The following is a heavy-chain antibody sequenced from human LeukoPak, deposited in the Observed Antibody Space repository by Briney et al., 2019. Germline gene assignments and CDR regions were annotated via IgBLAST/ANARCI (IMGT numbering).Heavy chain of an antibody. Sequence: ASVKVSCKASGYTFTGYYMHWVRQAPGQGLEWMGWMNPNSGGTNYAQKLQGRVTMTRDTSISTAYMELSRLRSDDTAVYYCARIFHLDIVVVPAATPFDYWGQGTLVTVFS. J-gene: IGHJ4*02. CDR3: ARIFHLDIVVVPAATPFDY. D-gene: IGHD2-2*03. V-gene: IGHV1-2*02. CDR1: GYTFTGYY. CDR2: MNPNSGGT.